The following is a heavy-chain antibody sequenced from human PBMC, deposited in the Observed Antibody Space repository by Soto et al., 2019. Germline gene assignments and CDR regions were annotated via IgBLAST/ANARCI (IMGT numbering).Heavy chain of an antibody. V-gene: IGHV4-38-2*02. CDR1: GYSIKSGYY. Sequence: SETLSLTCIVSGYSIKSGYYWGWVRQSPGKGLEWIGTIYHSGTAYYNPSLKSRVTISVDTSKNQISLKLNSVTAADTAVYYCATLTPPFDYWGQGTLVTVSS. CDR3: ATLTPPFDY. CDR2: IYHSGTA. D-gene: IGHD3-9*01. J-gene: IGHJ4*02.